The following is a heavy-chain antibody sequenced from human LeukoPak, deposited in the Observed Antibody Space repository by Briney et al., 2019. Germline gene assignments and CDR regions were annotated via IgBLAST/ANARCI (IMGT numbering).Heavy chain of an antibody. CDR2: IYSGGST. V-gene: IGHV3-53*01. J-gene: IGHJ4*02. Sequence: GGSLRLSCTVSGFTVSSDSMSWVRQAPGKGLEWVSFIYSGGSTHYSDSVKGRFTISRDNSKNTLYLQMNSLRAEDTAVYYCARRAGDYSHPYDYWGQGTLVTVSS. CDR1: GFTVSSDS. CDR3: ARRAGDYSHPYDY. D-gene: IGHD3-22*01.